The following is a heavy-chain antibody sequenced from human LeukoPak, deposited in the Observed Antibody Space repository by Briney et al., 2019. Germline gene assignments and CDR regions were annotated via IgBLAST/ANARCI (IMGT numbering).Heavy chain of an antibody. CDR2: FYYSGST. CDR1: GGSITSSSYY. J-gene: IGHJ4*02. D-gene: IGHD3-22*01. V-gene: IGHV4-39*07. CDR3: ARDTYYYDSSGYWADY. Sequence: KPSETLSLTCTVSGGSITSSSYYWGWIRQPPGKGLGWIGNFYYSGSTYYNPSLKSRVTISVDTSKSQFSLKLSSVTAADTAVYYCARDTYYYDSSGYWADYWGQGTLVTVSS.